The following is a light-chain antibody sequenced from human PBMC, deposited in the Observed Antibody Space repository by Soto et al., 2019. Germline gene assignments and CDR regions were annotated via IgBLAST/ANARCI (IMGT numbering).Light chain of an antibody. CDR2: GAS. Sequence: EVVLTQSPATLSVSPGERASLFCRSSQTMSSTLAWYQQKPGQAPRLLIYGASIRATGIPARFSGSGSGTEFTLTTSSQQSDDGAVYYCQQYHDWPPRLTFGGGTKVEIK. V-gene: IGKV3-15*01. CDR3: QQYHDWPPRLT. CDR1: QTMSST. J-gene: IGKJ4*01.